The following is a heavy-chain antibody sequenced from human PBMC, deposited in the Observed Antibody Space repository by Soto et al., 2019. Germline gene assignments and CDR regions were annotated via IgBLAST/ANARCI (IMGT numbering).Heavy chain of an antibody. J-gene: IGHJ4*02. V-gene: IGHV1-69*01. Sequence: QVQMVHPGAEVTKAGSSVKVSCKATGVTFSSYPISWVRPAPGQGLEWMGGIIPITGTIQYAQKFQGRLTVTADESAPTAHMELVSLGSADTDVFYCARLWDSSSGFEFDYWCQGTLVTVSS. CDR3: ARLWDSSSGFEFDY. CDR2: IIPITGTI. CDR1: GVTFSSYP. D-gene: IGHD6-6*01.